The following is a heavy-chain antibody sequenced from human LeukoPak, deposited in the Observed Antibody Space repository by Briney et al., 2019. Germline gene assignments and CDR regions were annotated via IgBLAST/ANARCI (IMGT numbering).Heavy chain of an antibody. CDR1: GFTFSSYA. V-gene: IGHV3-23*01. CDR3: ARDANAGYSVNWFDP. CDR2: ISGSGDTT. D-gene: IGHD5/OR15-5a*01. J-gene: IGHJ5*01. Sequence: GESLRLSCAASGFTFSSYAMTWVRQAPGKGLEWVSVISGSGDTTYYADSVKGRFTISRDNAKNSLYLQMDSLRAEDTAIYYCARDANAGYSVNWFDPWGQGTLVTVSS.